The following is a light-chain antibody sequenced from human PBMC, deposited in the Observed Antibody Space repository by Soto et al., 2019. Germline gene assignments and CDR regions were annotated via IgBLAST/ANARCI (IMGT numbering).Light chain of an antibody. CDR1: SSDVGGYKY. J-gene: IGLJ1*01. V-gene: IGLV2-11*01. CDR2: DVN. CDR3: YSYAGSYTNV. Sequence: QSALTQPRSVSGSPGQSVTISCTGTSSDVGGYKYVSWYQQHPGKAPKLMVYDVNERPSGVPDRFSGSKSGNTASLTISGLQAEDEADYYCYSYAGSYTNVFXSGTKVTVL.